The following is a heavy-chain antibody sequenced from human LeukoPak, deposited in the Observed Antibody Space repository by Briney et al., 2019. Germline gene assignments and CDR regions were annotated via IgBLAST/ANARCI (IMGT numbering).Heavy chain of an antibody. Sequence: ASVKVSCKASGYTFTGYYMHWVRQAPGQGLEWMGIINPSGGSTSYAQKFQGRVTMTRDMSTSTVYMELSSLRSEDTAVYYCARAGYSSGWYRRVVPDYWGQGTLVTVSS. D-gene: IGHD6-19*01. CDR1: GYTFTGYY. CDR3: ARAGYSSGWYRRVVPDY. CDR2: INPSGGST. V-gene: IGHV1-46*01. J-gene: IGHJ4*02.